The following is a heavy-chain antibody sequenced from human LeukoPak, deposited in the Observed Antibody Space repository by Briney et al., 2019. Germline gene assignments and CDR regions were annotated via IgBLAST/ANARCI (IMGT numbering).Heavy chain of an antibody. V-gene: IGHV1-2*02. CDR1: GYTFTGYY. J-gene: IGHJ3*02. Sequence: ASVKVSCKASGYTFTGYYMHWVRQAPGQGLVWMGWINPDNGGTAYAQKFQGRVTMTRDPSISTDYMELSRLRSDDTAVYYCARVQRIAVTHAFDIWGQGTMVTVST. D-gene: IGHD6-19*01. CDR3: ARVQRIAVTHAFDI. CDR2: INPDNGGT.